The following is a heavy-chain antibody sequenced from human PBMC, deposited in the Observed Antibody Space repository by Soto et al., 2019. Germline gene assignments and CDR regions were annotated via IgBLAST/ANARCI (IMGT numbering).Heavy chain of an antibody. Sequence: GGSLRLSCAASGLTFNRYWMHWVRHAPGKGLVWVSHINTDGSNTNYADSVKGRFTISRDNAKSTLFLQMNSLRDEDTAVYYFAREFCSGGNCYTYYFDPWGQGIPVTVSS. J-gene: IGHJ5*02. CDR2: INTDGSNT. V-gene: IGHV3-74*01. CDR1: GLTFNRYW. CDR3: AREFCSGGNCYTYYFDP. D-gene: IGHD2-15*01.